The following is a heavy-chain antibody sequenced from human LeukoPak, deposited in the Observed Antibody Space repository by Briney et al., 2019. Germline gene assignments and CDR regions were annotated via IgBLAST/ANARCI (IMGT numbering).Heavy chain of an antibody. CDR2: IYYSGRT. Sequence: SETLSLTCTVSGGSISSGDYYWSWIRQPPGTGLEWIGYIYYSGRTYYNPSLKSRVTISVDTSKNQFSLKLSSVTAADTAVYYCAVDAYGDYDYFDYWGQGTLVTVSS. CDR3: AVDAYGDYDYFDY. V-gene: IGHV4-30-4*01. CDR1: GGSISSGDYY. D-gene: IGHD4-17*01. J-gene: IGHJ4*02.